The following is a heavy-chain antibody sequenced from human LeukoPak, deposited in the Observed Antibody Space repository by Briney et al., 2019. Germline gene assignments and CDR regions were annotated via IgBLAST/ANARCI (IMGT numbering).Heavy chain of an antibody. CDR1: GGSFSDYY. CDR3: ARVPRRDGHNYFAFDI. V-gene: IGHV4-34*01. D-gene: IGHD5-24*01. CDR2: INHTGST. Sequence: SETLSHTCAVYGGSFSDYYWSWIRQPPGKGLEWIGEINHTGSTKYNPSLKSRVTISVDTSKNQFSLKLSSVTAADTAVYYCARVPRRDGHNYFAFDIWGQGTMVTVSA. J-gene: IGHJ3*02.